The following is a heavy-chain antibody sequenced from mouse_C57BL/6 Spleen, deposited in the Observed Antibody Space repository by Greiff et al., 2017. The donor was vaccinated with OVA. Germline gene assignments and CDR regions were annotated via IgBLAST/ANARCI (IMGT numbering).Heavy chain of an antibody. D-gene: IGHD1-1*01. J-gene: IGHJ1*03. CDR1: GYTFTSYG. CDR2: IYPRSGNT. CDR3: APVTTVVATRYFDV. Sequence: QVQLKQSGAELARPGASVKLSCKASGYTFTSYGISWVKQRTGQGLEWIGEIYPRSGNTYYNEKFKGKATLTADKSSSTAYMELRSLTSEDSAVYFCAPVTTVVATRYFDVWGTGTTVTVSS. V-gene: IGHV1-81*01.